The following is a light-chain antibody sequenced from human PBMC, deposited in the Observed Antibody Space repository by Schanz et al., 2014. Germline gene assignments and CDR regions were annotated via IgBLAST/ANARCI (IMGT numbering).Light chain of an antibody. Sequence: EIVLTQSPGTLSLSPGERATLSCRASQSVSSNLAWYQQNPGQAPRLLIYGASSRATGIPDRFSGSGSGTDFTLTISRLEPEDFAVYYCQQYGSSPFTFGPGTKVDIK. J-gene: IGKJ3*01. V-gene: IGKV3-20*01. CDR2: GAS. CDR3: QQYGSSPFT. CDR1: QSVSSN.